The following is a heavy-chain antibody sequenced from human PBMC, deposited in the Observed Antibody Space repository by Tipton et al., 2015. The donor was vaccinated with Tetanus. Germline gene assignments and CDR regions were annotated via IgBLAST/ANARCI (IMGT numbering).Heavy chain of an antibody. Sequence: LRLSCTVSGGSISGSSYYWGWIRQPPGKGLEWIGSIYYSGSSYYNPTLKSRVTISVDTSKNQFSLKLDSVTAADAAVYYCARPSTTVTPRAFDVWGQGTMVTVSS. J-gene: IGHJ3*01. V-gene: IGHV4-39*01. D-gene: IGHD4-17*01. CDR1: GGSISGSSYY. CDR3: ARPSTTVTPRAFDV. CDR2: IYYSGSS.